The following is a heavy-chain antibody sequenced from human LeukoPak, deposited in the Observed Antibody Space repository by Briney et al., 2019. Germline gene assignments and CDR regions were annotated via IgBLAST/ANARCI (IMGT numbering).Heavy chain of an antibody. CDR2: IWYDGSHT. CDR3: ARDSLMSSSHLDY. J-gene: IGHJ4*02. V-gene: IGHV3-33*01. D-gene: IGHD6-6*01. Sequence: PGGSLRFSCAASGFTFSSFAMHWVRQAPGKGLEWVAVIWYDGSHTYYVDSVKGRFTISRDNPKNTLYLQMNSLRAEDTAVYYCARDSLMSSSHLDYWGQGTLVTVSS. CDR1: GFTFSSFA.